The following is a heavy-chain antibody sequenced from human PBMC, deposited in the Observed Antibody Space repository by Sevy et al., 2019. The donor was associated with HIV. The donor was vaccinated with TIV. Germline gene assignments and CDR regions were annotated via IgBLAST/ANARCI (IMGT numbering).Heavy chain of an antibody. CDR2: IWYDGSNK. D-gene: IGHD3-10*01. Sequence: GGSLRLSCEASGFTFSDYGMHWVRQAPGKGLEWVAVIWYDGSNKYNADSGKGGFTISRDNSKNTLYLQMNSLRAEDMAVYYCARANLLPLMVCMVRGALSFYFDYWGQGTLVTVSS. CDR1: GFTFSDYG. J-gene: IGHJ4*02. CDR3: ARANLLPLMVCMVRGALSFYFDY. V-gene: IGHV3-33*01.